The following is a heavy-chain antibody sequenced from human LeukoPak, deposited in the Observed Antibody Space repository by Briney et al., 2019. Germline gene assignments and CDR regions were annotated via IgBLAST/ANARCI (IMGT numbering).Heavy chain of an antibody. J-gene: IGHJ3*02. Sequence: GGSLRLSCAASGFTFSSYAMSWVRQAPGKGLEWVSAISGSGGSTYYADSVKGRFTISRDNSKNTLYLQMNSLRAEDTAVYYCAKSIAAAGPHGNAFDIWGQGTMVTVSS. CDR2: ISGSGGST. CDR3: AKSIAAAGPHGNAFDI. D-gene: IGHD6-13*01. V-gene: IGHV3-23*01. CDR1: GFTFSSYA.